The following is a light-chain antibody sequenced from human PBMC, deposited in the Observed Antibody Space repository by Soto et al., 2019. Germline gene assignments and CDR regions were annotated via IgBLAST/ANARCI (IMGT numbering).Light chain of an antibody. V-gene: IGLV1-47*01. CDR2: RNN. CDR3: AAWDDSLSVL. J-gene: IGLJ2*01. CDR1: SSNIGSNY. Sequence: QPLLTQPPSASGTPGQRVTISCSGSSSNIGSNYVYWYQQLPGTAPKLLIYRNNQRPSGVPDRFSGSKSGTSASLAISGLRSEDEADYYCAAWDDSLSVLFGGGTKLTVL.